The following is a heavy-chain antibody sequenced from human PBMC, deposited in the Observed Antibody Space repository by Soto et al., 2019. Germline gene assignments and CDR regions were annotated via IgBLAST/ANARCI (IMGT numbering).Heavy chain of an antibody. CDR2: ISAYTDDP. CDR1: GNTFTNFG. Sequence: QGQLVQSGAEVKKPGASVKVSCTASGNTFTNFGVTWVRQAPGQGLEWMGWISAYTDDPNYAQKLQGRVTMTLDTSTTTAYLDIRSLKADDTAVYYCARVIPGAEAWFDPWGQGTLVNVSS. V-gene: IGHV1-18*01. D-gene: IGHD2-2*01. J-gene: IGHJ5*02. CDR3: ARVIPGAEAWFDP.